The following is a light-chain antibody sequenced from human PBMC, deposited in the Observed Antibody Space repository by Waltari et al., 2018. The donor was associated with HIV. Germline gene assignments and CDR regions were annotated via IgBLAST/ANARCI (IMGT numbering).Light chain of an antibody. Sequence: QSALTQPASVSGSPGQSITISCTGTSGDVGDYNSVSWYQQHPNKAPKLMIYDVTKRPSGVSIRFSGSKSGNTASLTLPGLQAEDEADYYCCSYAGDTTFVFGTGTKVTVL. V-gene: IGLV2-23*02. CDR1: SGDVGDYNS. J-gene: IGLJ1*01. CDR2: DVT. CDR3: CSYAGDTTFV.